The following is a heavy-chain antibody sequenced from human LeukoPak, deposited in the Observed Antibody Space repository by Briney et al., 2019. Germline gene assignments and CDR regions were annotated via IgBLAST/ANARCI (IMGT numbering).Heavy chain of an antibody. CDR1: GGSISGYY. Sequence: SETLSLTCAVSGGSISGYYWSWIRQPPGKALEWIGYIYSSGSTNFNPSLQTRVTISVDTSKNQFSLNLTSVTAADTAVYFCARLTFTSRPVDVWGKGTTVTVSS. CDR3: ARLTFTSRPVDV. CDR2: IYSSGST. V-gene: IGHV4-4*09. D-gene: IGHD6-6*01. J-gene: IGHJ6*04.